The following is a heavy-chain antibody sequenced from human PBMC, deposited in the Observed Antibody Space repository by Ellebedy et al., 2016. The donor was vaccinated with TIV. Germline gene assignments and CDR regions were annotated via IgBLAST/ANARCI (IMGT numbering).Heavy chain of an antibody. CDR3: ARTAAAGTALGDY. CDR2: ISGYNGDT. Sequence: AASVTVSCKASGYTLTNYGISWVRQAPGQGLEWMGWISGYNGDTNYAQQFQGRPTLTTDTSTSTAYMELRSLTSDDTAVYFCARTAAAGTALGDYWGQGTLVTVSS. J-gene: IGHJ4*02. CDR1: GYTLTNYG. V-gene: IGHV1-18*01. D-gene: IGHD6-13*01.